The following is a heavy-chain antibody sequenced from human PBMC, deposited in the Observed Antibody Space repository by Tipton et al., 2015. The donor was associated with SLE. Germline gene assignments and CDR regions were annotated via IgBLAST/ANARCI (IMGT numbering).Heavy chain of an antibody. V-gene: IGHV4-34*01. CDR1: GGSFSGYY. CDR2: INHSGST. CDR3: ARAKDCSITSCYYYYYMDD. Sequence: TLSLTCAVYGGSFSGYYWSWIRQPPGKGLEWIGEINHSGSTNYNPSLKSRVTIPVDTSKNQFSLKLRSVTAADTAVYYCARAKDCSITSCYYYYYMDDWGKGTTVTVSS. J-gene: IGHJ6*03. D-gene: IGHD2-2*01.